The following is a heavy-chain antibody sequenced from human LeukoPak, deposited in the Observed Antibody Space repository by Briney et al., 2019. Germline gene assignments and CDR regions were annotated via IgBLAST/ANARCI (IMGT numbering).Heavy chain of an antibody. J-gene: IGHJ6*04. V-gene: IGHV3-7*01. CDR1: GFTFSSYW. D-gene: IGHD3-10*01. CDR2: IKQDGSDK. Sequence: GGSLRLSCAASGFTFSSYWMSWVRQAPGKGLEWVACIKQDGSDKYYVDSVKGRFTISRDNAKNSLYLQMNSLRAEDTAVYYCARDTNYYGSGSWCGVWGKGTTVTISS. CDR3: ARDTNYYGSGSWCGV.